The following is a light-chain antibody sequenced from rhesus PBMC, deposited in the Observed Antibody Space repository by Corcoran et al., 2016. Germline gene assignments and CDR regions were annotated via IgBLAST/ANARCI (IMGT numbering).Light chain of an antibody. Sequence: DIVMTQTPLSLPVTPGEPASISCRSSQSLLDREDGKPYLDWYLQKPGQFPPLLISEVSHRASGVPDRCSGSGSDTDFTLKSSRVEAEDVGVYDCMQALEFPLTFGGGTKVEIK. V-gene: IGKV2-104*02. CDR1: QSLLDREDGKPY. CDR2: EVS. CDR3: MQALEFPLT. J-gene: IGKJ4*01.